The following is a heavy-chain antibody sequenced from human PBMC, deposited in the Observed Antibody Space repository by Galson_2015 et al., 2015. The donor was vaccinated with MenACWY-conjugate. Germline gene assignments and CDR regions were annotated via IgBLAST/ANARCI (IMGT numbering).Heavy chain of an antibody. D-gene: IGHD2-2*01. CDR3: ASEIPATYYFDY. Sequence: SVKVSCKASGNTFSNYYMHWMRLAPGQGLEWMGIINPRNGETTYAQEFQGRVTMTRDTSTSTVFMELNSLRSEDTAIYYCASEIPATYYFDYWGQGILVTVSS. V-gene: IGHV1-46*03. J-gene: IGHJ4*02. CDR1: GNTFSNYY. CDR2: INPRNGET.